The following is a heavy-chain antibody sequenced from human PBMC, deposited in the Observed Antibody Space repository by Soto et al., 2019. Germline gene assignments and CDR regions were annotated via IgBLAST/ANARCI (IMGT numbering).Heavy chain of an antibody. J-gene: IGHJ5*02. CDR1: GGTFSSYA. CDR3: ARGVYNWNDGGRGNWFDP. Sequence: QVQLVQSGAEVKKPGSSVKVSCKASGGTFSSYAISWVRQAPGQGLEWMGGIIPIFGTANYAQKFQGRVTITADXXTXTXXMELSSLRSEDTAVYYCARGVYNWNDGGRGNWFDPWGQGTLVTVSS. V-gene: IGHV1-69*12. D-gene: IGHD1-1*01. CDR2: IIPIFGTA.